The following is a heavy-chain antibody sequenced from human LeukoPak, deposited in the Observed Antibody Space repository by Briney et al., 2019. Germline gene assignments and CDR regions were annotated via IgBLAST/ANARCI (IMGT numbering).Heavy chain of an antibody. D-gene: IGHD6-13*01. CDR3: ARDSGAAAAHEVDY. CDR2: ISAYNGNT. J-gene: IGHJ4*02. Sequence: ASVKVSCKASGGTFTSYGISWVRQAPGQGLEWMGWISAYNGNTNYAQKLQGRVTMTTDTSTSTAYMELRSLRSDDTAVYYCARDSGAAAAHEVDYWGQGTLVTVSS. CDR1: GGTFTSYG. V-gene: IGHV1-18*01.